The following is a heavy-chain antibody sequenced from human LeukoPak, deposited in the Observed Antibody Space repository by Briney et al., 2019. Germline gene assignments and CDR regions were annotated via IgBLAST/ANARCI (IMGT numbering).Heavy chain of an antibody. Sequence: GGSLRLSCAASGFTFSDYYMTSIRQAPGGGLEWISYINGSSSDTKYADTMKGRFTISRDNAKNSLYMLMDSLRAEDTAVYYCARRGTTYCTVDSCHPNWFDPWGQGTLVTVSS. CDR3: ARRGTTYCTVDSCHPNWFDP. D-gene: IGHD2-15*01. CDR2: INGSSSDT. J-gene: IGHJ5*02. V-gene: IGHV3-11*03. CDR1: GFTFSDYY.